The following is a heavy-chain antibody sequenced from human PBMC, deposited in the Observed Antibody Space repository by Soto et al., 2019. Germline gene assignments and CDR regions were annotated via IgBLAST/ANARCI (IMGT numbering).Heavy chain of an antibody. D-gene: IGHD3-10*01. J-gene: IGHJ3*02. CDR3: ARRVIGSSRAFDI. V-gene: IGHV3-23*01. Sequence: PGGSLRLSCAASGFAFSSHPMSWVRQAPEKGLEWVAGISDGGDLTYNADSVRGRFTISRDNSRNTLYLQMNSLRAEDTAVYYWARRVIGSSRAFDIWGQGTMVTVSS. CDR2: ISDGGDLT. CDR1: GFAFSSHP.